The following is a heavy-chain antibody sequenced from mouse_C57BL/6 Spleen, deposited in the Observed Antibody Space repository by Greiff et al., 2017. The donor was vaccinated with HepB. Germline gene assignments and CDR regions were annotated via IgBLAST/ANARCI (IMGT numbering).Heavy chain of an antibody. Sequence: QVQLQQPGAELVKPGASVKLSCKASGYTFTSYWMQWVKQRPGQGLEWIGEIDPSDSYTNYNQKFKGKATLTVDTSSSPAYMQLSSLTSEDSAAYYCARLRSSGPFDDWGQGTTLTVSS. CDR1: GYTFTSYW. V-gene: IGHV1-50*01. D-gene: IGHD3-2*02. CDR2: IDPSDSYT. CDR3: ARLRSSGPFDD. J-gene: IGHJ2*01.